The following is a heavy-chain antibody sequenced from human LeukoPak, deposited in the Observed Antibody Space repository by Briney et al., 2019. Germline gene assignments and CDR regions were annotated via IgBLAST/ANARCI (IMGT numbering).Heavy chain of an antibody. CDR2: IGGSGGGT. CDR1: GFTFSSYA. D-gene: IGHD3-10*01. V-gene: IGHV3-23*01. J-gene: IGHJ3*02. Sequence: GGSLRLSCAASGFTFSSYAMSWVRQAPGKGLEWVSGIGGSGGGTYYADSVKGRFTISRDNSKKTLSLQMNSLRAEDTALYYCTKDRRNYYYGSGDDTFDIWGQGTMVTVS. CDR3: TKDRRNYYYGSGDDTFDI.